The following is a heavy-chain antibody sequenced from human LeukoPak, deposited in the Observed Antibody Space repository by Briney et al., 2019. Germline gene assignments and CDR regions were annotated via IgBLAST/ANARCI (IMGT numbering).Heavy chain of an antibody. D-gene: IGHD6-13*01. V-gene: IGHV1-69*05. Sequence: SVKVSCKASGGTFSNHAINWVRHAPGQGLEWMGGNFPIFGTTNYAQKFQGRVTITTDESTSTTYMELSSLRYEDTAVYYCARAAAAGTGYFDQWGQGTLVTVSS. CDR1: GGTFSNHA. J-gene: IGHJ4*02. CDR2: NFPIFGTT. CDR3: ARAAAAGTGYFDQ.